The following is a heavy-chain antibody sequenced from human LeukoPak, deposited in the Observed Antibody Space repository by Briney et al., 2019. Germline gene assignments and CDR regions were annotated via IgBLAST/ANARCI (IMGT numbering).Heavy chain of an antibody. Sequence: PGGSLRLSCAAPGFTFSSYAMHWVRQAPGKGLEWVALIPYDGSNKYYADSVKGRFTVSRDNAKNTLYLQMNSLRAEDTAVYYCVRGTSIFGVVTYYNYYYMDVWGKGTTVTVSS. V-gene: IGHV3-30*04. CDR2: IPYDGSNK. CDR1: GFTFSSYA. J-gene: IGHJ6*03. D-gene: IGHD3-3*01. CDR3: VRGTSIFGVVTYYNYYYMDV.